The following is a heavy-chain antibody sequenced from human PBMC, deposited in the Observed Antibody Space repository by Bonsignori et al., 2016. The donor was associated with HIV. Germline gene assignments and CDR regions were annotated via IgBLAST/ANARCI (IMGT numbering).Heavy chain of an antibody. Sequence: QLQLQESGPGLVKPSETLSLTCAVSGGSISINDYYWGWVRQPPGKGLEWIGSVYYTGATYYNPSLKSRLIISVDTSKNHFSLTLNSVTAADTAVYYCARDPDTSGPGANAFDIWGQGTVVTVSS. D-gene: IGHD5-18*01. CDR1: GGSISINDYY. CDR3: ARDPDTSGPGANAFDI. V-gene: IGHV4-39*07. CDR2: VYYTGAT. J-gene: IGHJ3*02.